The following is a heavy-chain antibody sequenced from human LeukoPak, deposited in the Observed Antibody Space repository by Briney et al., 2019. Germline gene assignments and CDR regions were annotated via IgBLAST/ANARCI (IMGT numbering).Heavy chain of an antibody. CDR2: FDPEDGKT. Sequence: ASVKVSCKVSGYMPSELSMHWVRQAPGEGLEWMGGFDPEDGKTIYAQKFQGRVTMTEGTSTDTAYMELSSLRSEDTAVYYCATGSTVTTFDYWGQGTLVTVSS. V-gene: IGHV1-24*01. CDR1: GYMPSELS. J-gene: IGHJ4*02. CDR3: ATGSTVTTFDY. D-gene: IGHD4-17*01.